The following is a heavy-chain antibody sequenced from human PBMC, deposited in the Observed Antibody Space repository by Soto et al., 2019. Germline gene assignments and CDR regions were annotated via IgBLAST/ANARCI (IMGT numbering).Heavy chain of an antibody. Sequence: QVQLVQSGAEVKKPGASVKVSCKASGYTFTSYGISWVRQAPGQGLEWMGWISAYNGNTNYAQKLQGRVTMTTDTSTRTAYMELRSLRSDDTAVYYGARGAHYGDYFVGWFAPWGKGTLVTVSS. CDR1: GYTFTSYG. D-gene: IGHD4-17*01. J-gene: IGHJ5*02. CDR3: ARGAHYGDYFVGWFAP. V-gene: IGHV1-18*01. CDR2: ISAYNGNT.